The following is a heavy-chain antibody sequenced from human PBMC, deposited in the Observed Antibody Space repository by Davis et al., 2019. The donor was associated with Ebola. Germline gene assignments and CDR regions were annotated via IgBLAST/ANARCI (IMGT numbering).Heavy chain of an antibody. V-gene: IGHV1-2*06. Sequence: ASVKVSCKASGYTFTDYYMHWVRQAPGQGLEWMGRINPNSGGTNYAQSVQGRVTMTTDTSTSTAYMEVGSLRSDDTAVYYCARAQFPTTSDYWGQGTLVTVSS. CDR3: ARAQFPTTSDY. CDR2: INPNSGGT. J-gene: IGHJ4*02. CDR1: GYTFTDYY. D-gene: IGHD1-1*01.